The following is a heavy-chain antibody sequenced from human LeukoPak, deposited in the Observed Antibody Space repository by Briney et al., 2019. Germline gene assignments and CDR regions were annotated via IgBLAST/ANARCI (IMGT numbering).Heavy chain of an antibody. Sequence: GGSLRLSCAASGFTFSTYAMHWVRQAPGKGLEWVAVISYDGSNKYYADSVKGRFTISRDNSKNTLYLQMNSLRAEDTAVYYCERSLCSSTSCPIDYWGQGTLVTVSS. V-gene: IGHV3-30-3*01. CDR1: GFTFSTYA. D-gene: IGHD2-2*01. J-gene: IGHJ4*02. CDR2: ISYDGSNK. CDR3: ERSLCSSTSCPIDY.